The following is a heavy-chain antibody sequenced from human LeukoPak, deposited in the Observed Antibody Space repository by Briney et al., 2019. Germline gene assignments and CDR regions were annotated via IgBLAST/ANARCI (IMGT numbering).Heavy chain of an antibody. D-gene: IGHD6-13*01. Sequence: GGSLRPSCAASGFTFSSYGMHWVRQAPGKGLEWVAVISYDGSNKYYADSVKGRFTISRDNSKNTLYLQMNSLRAEDTAVYYCAKGPFPIAAAATTPFDYWGQGTLVTVSS. J-gene: IGHJ4*02. V-gene: IGHV3-30*18. CDR1: GFTFSSYG. CDR2: ISYDGSNK. CDR3: AKGPFPIAAAATTPFDY.